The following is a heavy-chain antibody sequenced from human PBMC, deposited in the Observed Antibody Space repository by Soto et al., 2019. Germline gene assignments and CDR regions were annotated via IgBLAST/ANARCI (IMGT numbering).Heavy chain of an antibody. J-gene: IGHJ4*02. CDR2: ISAYNGNT. CDR1: GYTFTSYG. D-gene: IGHD4-17*01. CDR3: ARDRRDEPTVTTTY. Sequence: ASVKVSCKASGYTFTSYGISWVRQAPGQGLEWMGWISAYNGNTNYAQKLQGRVTMTTDTSTSTAYMELRSLRSDDTAVYYCARDRRDEPTVTTTYWGQGTLVTVSS. V-gene: IGHV1-18*01.